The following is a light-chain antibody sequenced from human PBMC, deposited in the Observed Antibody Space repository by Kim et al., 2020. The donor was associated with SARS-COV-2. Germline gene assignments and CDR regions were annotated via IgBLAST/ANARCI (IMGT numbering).Light chain of an antibody. CDR2: NNN. CDR1: IYNIGSHYD. J-gene: IGLJ3*02. V-gene: IGLV1-40*01. Sequence: RVPISLTGSIYNIGSHYDVHWHQHLPGKAPKLLISNNNHRPSGVPDRFSASKSDTSASLAITGLQTDDEADYYCQSYDNTLSGRVFGGGTKLTVL. CDR3: QSYDNTLSGRV.